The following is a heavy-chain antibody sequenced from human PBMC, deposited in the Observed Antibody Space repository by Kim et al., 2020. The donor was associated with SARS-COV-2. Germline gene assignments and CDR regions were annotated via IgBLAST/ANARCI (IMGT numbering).Heavy chain of an antibody. V-gene: IGHV3-23*01. J-gene: IGHJ3*02. CDR3: AKEEDYYDSSCVCLAFDI. D-gene: IGHD3-22*01. CDR1: GFTFSSYA. CDR2: ISGSGGST. Sequence: GGSLRLSCAASGFTFSSYAMSWVRQAPGKGLEWVSAISGSGGSTYYADSVKGRFTISRDNSKNTLYLQMNSLRAEDTAVYYCAKEEDYYDSSCVCLAFDIWGQGRMVTVSS.